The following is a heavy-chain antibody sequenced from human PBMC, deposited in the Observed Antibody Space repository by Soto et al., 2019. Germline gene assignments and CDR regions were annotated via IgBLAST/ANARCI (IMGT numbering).Heavy chain of an antibody. CDR3: ARDRPGSSSSSFYYYGIDV. Sequence: EVQLVESGGGSVQPGGSLRLSCAAPGFIFSSYSINWVRQAPGKGLEWVSYISSSSTTIYYADSVKGRFTISRDNAKNSLSLQVNSLRDEDTAVYYCARDRPGSSSSSFYYYGIDVWGQGTTVTVSS. CDR2: ISSSSTTI. V-gene: IGHV3-48*02. D-gene: IGHD6-6*01. CDR1: GFIFSSYS. J-gene: IGHJ6*02.